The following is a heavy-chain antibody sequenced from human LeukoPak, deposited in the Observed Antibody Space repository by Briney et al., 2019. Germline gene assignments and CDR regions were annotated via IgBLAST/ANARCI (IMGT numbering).Heavy chain of an antibody. V-gene: IGHV3-21*06. CDR2: ISSNSRYI. J-gene: IGHJ5*02. D-gene: IGHD7-27*01. CDR1: AFTFSTDS. Sequence: GSLRLSCVVSAFTFSTDSMNWVRQAPGKGLEWVSSISSNSRYIYYADSVKGRFTISRDNAKNSLYLQMNSLRAEDTAVYYCARSLTGDLDWFDPWGQGTLVTVSP. CDR3: ARSLTGDLDWFDP.